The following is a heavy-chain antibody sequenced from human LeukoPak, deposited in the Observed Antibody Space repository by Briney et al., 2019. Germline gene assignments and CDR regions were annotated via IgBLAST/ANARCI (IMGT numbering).Heavy chain of an antibody. V-gene: IGHV3-74*03. CDR2: IKGDETST. CDR3: AMGYRSAYSWDS. CDR1: GFTFSSYY. D-gene: IGHD5-18*01. J-gene: IGHJ4*02. Sequence: GGSLRLSCAASGFTFSSYYMFWVRQAPGKGLAWVSTIKGDETSTKYADSVRGRFTVSRDNARNTLYLQLNSLRAEGTAIYYCAMGYRSAYSWDSWGQGTLVTVSS.